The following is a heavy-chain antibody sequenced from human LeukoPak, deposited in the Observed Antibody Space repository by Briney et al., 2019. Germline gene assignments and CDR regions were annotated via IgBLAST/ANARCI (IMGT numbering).Heavy chain of an antibody. CDR3: ARHRSLMASAGILDH. CDR2: VYYSGST. V-gene: IGHV4-39*01. J-gene: IGHJ4*02. D-gene: IGHD6-13*01. CDR1: GGSISSSLYY. Sequence: SETLSLTCTVSGGSISSSLYYWGWIRQPPGKGLEWIGSVYYSGSTFYNPSLRGRVTISGDSSKNQFSLNLRSVSAADTAVYYCARHRSLMASAGILDHWGQGTLVTVSS.